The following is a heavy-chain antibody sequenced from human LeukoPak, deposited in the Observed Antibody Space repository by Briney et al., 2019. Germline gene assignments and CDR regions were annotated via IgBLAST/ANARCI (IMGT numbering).Heavy chain of an antibody. CDR3: AHISGSWPDY. CDR2: TSGSGGST. D-gene: IGHD6-13*01. J-gene: IGHJ4*02. V-gene: IGHV3-23*01. CDR1: GFTFSRYS. Sequence: PGGSLRLSCAASGFTFSRYSMNWVRRAQGKGLEGVSATSGSGGSTYYADSVKGRFTISRDNSKHTLYLQMNSLLAEDTAVYYCAHISGSWPDYWGQGTLVTVSS.